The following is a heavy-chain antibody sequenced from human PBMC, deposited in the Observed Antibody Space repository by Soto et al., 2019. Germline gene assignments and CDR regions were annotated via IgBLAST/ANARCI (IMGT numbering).Heavy chain of an antibody. CDR2: IRSKANSYAT. Sequence: QPGGSLRLSCAASGFTFSGSAMHWVRQASGKGLVWVGRIRSKANSYATAYAASVKGRFTISRDDSKNTAYLQMNSLKTEDTAVYYCTTLGTYYDSSGYIPRGMDVWGQGTTVTVSS. CDR1: GFTFSGSA. J-gene: IGHJ6*02. D-gene: IGHD3-22*01. CDR3: TTLGTYYDSSGYIPRGMDV. V-gene: IGHV3-73*01.